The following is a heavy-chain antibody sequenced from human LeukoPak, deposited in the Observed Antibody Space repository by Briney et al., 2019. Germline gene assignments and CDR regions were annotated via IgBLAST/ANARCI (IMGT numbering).Heavy chain of an antibody. V-gene: IGHV4-39*01. D-gene: IGHD3-22*01. CDR2: IYYSGST. Sequence: SETLSLNCTVSGGSISSSSYYWGWIRQPPGKGLEWIGSIYYSGSTYYNPSLKSRVTISVDTSKNQFSLKLSSVTAADTAVYYCASEASYYYDSSPDYWGQGTLVTVSS. CDR3: ASEASYYYDSSPDY. J-gene: IGHJ4*02. CDR1: GGSISSSSYY.